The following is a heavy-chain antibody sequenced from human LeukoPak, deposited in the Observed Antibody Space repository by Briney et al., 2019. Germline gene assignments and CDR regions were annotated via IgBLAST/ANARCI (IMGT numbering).Heavy chain of an antibody. V-gene: IGHV4-39*01. D-gene: IGHD2-15*01. J-gene: IGHJ4*02. Sequence: SETLSLTCTVSGGSISSSSYYWGWIRQPPGKGLEWIGSIYYSGSTYYNPSLKSRVTISVDTSKNQFSQKLSSVTAADTAMYYCAEGYCSGGSCYVDDNYFDYWGQGTLVTVSS. CDR1: GGSISSSSYY. CDR2: IYYSGST. CDR3: AEGYCSGGSCYVDDNYFDY.